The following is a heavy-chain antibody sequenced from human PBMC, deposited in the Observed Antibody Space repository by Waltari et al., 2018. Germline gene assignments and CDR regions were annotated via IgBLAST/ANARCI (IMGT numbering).Heavy chain of an antibody. CDR2: IHRSGDL. V-gene: IGHV4-38-2*02. CDR3: ARALGRAAKYSSGWYGLYFDY. J-gene: IGHJ4*02. CDR1: GYSISSGYF. Sequence: QVQLQESGPGLVKPSETLSLSCTVSGYSISSGYFWDWVRQPPGKGLEWIASIHRSGDLYYSPPLKGRCTISVSPSRNQFPLNLSSVTASDTAVYYCARALGRAAKYSSGWYGLYFDYWGQGTLVTVSS. D-gene: IGHD6-19*01.